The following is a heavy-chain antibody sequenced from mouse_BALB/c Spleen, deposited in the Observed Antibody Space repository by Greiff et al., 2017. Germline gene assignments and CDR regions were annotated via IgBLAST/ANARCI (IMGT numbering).Heavy chain of an antibody. CDR3: ARSGRYAMDY. Sequence: DVKLVESGGGLVQPGGSRKLSCAASGFTFSSFGMHWVRQAPEKGLEWVAYISSGSSTIYYADTVKGRFTISRDNPKNTLFLQMTSLRSEDTAMYYCARSGRYAMDYWGQGTSVTVSS. J-gene: IGHJ4*01. CDR1: GFTFSSFG. D-gene: IGHD3-2*02. V-gene: IGHV5-17*02. CDR2: ISSGSSTI.